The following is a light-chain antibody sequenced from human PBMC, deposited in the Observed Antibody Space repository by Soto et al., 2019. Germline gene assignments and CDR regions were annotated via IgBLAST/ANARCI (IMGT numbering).Light chain of an antibody. CDR2: DVS. CDR3: TSWTTSNTMI. J-gene: IGLJ2*01. Sequence: QSALTQPASVSGSPGQSITITCTGTRSDIGAYNFVSWYQQHPGEVPKLMLYDVSIRPSGVSNRFSGSKSGNTASLTISGLQAEDEADYYCTSWTTSNTMIFGGGTKVTVL. CDR1: RSDIGAYNF. V-gene: IGLV2-14*03.